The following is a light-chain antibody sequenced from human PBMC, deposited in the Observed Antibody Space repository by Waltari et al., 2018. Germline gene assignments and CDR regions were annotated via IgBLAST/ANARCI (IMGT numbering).Light chain of an antibody. CDR2: WAS. CDR3: QQYLDTPS. Sequence: DIVMTQSPDSLAVSLGERATITCKSGQSLLFNANNKNYLAWFQQKPGQPPRRLIYWASTREAGVHDRFSGSGSGTDFTLTISSLQPADVAVYYCQQYLDTPSFGPGTKVEIK. CDR1: QSLLFNANNKNY. J-gene: IGKJ3*01. V-gene: IGKV4-1*01.